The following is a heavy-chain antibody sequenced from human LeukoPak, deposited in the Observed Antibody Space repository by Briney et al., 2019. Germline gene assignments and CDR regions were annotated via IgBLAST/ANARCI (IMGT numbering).Heavy chain of an antibody. CDR3: AKPVWFGEYAFDY. CDR2: ISGSGGST. D-gene: IGHD3-10*01. V-gene: IGHV3-23*01. CDR1: GFTFSSYA. Sequence: GGSLRLSCAASGFTFSSYAMSWVRLAPGKGLEWVSAISGSGGSTYYADSVKGRFTISRDNSKNTLYLQMNSLRAEDTAVYYCAKPVWFGEYAFDYWGQGTLVTVSS. J-gene: IGHJ4*02.